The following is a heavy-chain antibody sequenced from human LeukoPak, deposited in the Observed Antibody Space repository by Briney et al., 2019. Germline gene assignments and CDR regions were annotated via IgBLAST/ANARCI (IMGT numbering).Heavy chain of an antibody. V-gene: IGHV4-59*01. J-gene: IGHJ2*01. Sequence: PSETLSLTCTVSGGSISSYYWCWIRQPPGKGLEWVGYIYYSGSTNYNPSLKSRVTISVDTSKNQFSLKLSSVTAADTAVYYCARDYYDSSGYGYWYFDLWGRGTLVTVSS. D-gene: IGHD3-22*01. CDR3: ARDYYDSSGYGYWYFDL. CDR2: IYYSGST. CDR1: GGSISSYY.